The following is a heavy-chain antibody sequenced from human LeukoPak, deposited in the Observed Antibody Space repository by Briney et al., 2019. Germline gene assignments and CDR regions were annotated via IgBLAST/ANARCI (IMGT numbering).Heavy chain of an antibody. CDR1: GGSISSYY. CDR2: IYYSGST. CDR3: ARWVPAAIGWFDP. J-gene: IGHJ5*02. Sequence: SETLSLTCAVSGGSISSYYWSWIRQPPGKGLEWIGYIYYSGSTNYNPSLKSRVTISVDTSKNQFSLKLSSVTAADTAVYYCARWVPAAIGWFDPWGQGTLVTVSS. V-gene: IGHV4-59*01. D-gene: IGHD2-2*02.